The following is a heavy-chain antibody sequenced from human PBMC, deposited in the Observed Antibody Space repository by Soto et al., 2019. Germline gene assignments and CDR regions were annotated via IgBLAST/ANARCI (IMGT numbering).Heavy chain of an antibody. Sequence: PSETLSLTCAVYGGSFSGYYWSWIRQPPGKGLEWIGEINHSGSTNYNPSLKSRVTISVDTSKNQFSLKLSSVTAADTAVYYCARGRPDTYYDFWSGYCPFDYWGQGTLVT. CDR3: ARGRPDTYYDFWSGYCPFDY. D-gene: IGHD3-3*01. CDR1: GGSFSGYY. V-gene: IGHV4-34*01. CDR2: INHSGST. J-gene: IGHJ4*02.